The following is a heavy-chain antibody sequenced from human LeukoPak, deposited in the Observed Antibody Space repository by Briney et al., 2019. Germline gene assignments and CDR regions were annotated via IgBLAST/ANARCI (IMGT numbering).Heavy chain of an antibody. D-gene: IGHD3-22*01. CDR1: GGTFRSFA. V-gene: IGHV1-69*13. CDR2: IIPIFRTA. CDR3: ARAFRYYSDSSGYAFDY. Sequence: SVNVSCKASGGTFRSFAISWVRQAPGQGLEWMGGIIPIFRTANYAQKFQGRVTITADESTSTAYIALSSLRSEDTAVYYCARAFRYYSDSSGYAFDYWGGGTHLTVSP. J-gene: IGHJ4*02.